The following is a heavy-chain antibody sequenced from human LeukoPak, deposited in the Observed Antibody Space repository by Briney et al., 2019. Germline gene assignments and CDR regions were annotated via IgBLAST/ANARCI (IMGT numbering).Heavy chain of an antibody. J-gene: IGHJ4*02. Sequence: GGSLRLSCAASGFSFSSHGMHWVRQAPGKGLEWVAFIRYDGSNKYYADPVKGRFTISRDNSKNTLYLQMNSLRAEDTAVYYCAKKDRYLSPFDYWGQGTLVTVSS. CDR2: IRYDGSNK. D-gene: IGHD2-15*01. V-gene: IGHV3-30*02. CDR1: GFSFSSHG. CDR3: AKKDRYLSPFDY.